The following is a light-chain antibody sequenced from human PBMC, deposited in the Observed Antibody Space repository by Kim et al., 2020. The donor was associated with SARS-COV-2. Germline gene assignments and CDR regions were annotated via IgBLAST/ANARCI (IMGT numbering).Light chain of an antibody. Sequence: ALGQTVRITCQGDCLRTYSAGWYQQKPGQAPVIVISGENKRPSGIPDRFSGSNSGNTASLTITGDQAEDEAAYYCSSRDSSGNQRIFGGGTQLTVL. V-gene: IGLV3-19*01. CDR3: SSRDSSGNQRI. CDR2: GEN. J-gene: IGLJ2*01. CDR1: CLRTYS.